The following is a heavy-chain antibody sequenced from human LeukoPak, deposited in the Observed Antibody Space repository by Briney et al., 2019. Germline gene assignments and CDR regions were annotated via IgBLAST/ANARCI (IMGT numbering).Heavy chain of an antibody. J-gene: IGHJ4*02. D-gene: IGHD6-6*01. CDR3: ARGLAAREHY. CDR1: GDSISSGDYY. V-gene: IGHV4-61*02. Sequence: PSETLSLTCTVSGDSISSGDYYWSWIRQPAGKGLEWIGRISSSGSTNYNPSLKSRVTISVDTSKNQLSLKLSSVTAADTAVYYCARGLAAREHYWGQGTLVTVSS. CDR2: ISSSGST.